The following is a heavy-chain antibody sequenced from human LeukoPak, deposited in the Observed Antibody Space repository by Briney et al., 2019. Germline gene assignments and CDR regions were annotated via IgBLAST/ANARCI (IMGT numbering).Heavy chain of an antibody. CDR3: AKDPYGTRYFDH. Sequence: GGSLRLSCAASGFTFSSHALSWVRQAPGKGLEWVSSLSGSGYNTYYADSVKGRFTISRDNSKNTVYRQMNSLRAEDTAVYYCAKDPYGTRYFDHWGQGTLVTVSS. CDR2: LSGSGYNT. CDR1: GFTFSSHA. J-gene: IGHJ4*02. D-gene: IGHD2-2*01. V-gene: IGHV3-23*01.